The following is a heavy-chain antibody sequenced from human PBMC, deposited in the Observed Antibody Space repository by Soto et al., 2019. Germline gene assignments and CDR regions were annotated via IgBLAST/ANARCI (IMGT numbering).Heavy chain of an antibody. J-gene: IGHJ6*02. V-gene: IGHV1-69*01. Sequence: QVQLVQSGAEVKKPGSSVKVSCKASGGTFSSYAISWVRQAPGQGLEWMGGIIPISGTANYAQKFQGRVTITADESTSTAYMELSSLRSEDTAVYDGARSQGSSTSLEIYYYYYYGMDVWGQGTTVTVSS. D-gene: IGHD2-2*01. CDR2: IIPISGTA. CDR1: GGTFSSYA. CDR3: ARSQGSSTSLEIYYYYYYGMDV.